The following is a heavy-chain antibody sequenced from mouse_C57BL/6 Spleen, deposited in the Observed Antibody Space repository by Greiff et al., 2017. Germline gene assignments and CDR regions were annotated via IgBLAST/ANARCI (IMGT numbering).Heavy chain of an antibody. CDR2: ISSGGDYI. V-gene: IGHV5-9-1*02. Sequence: EVKVVESGAGLVKPGGSLKLSCAASGFTFSSYAMSWVRQTPEKRLEWVAYISSGGDYIYYADTVKGRFTISRDNARNTLYLQMSSLKSEDTAMYYCTRDPLNYYDYGRGYAMDYWGQGTSVTVSS. CDR1: GFTFSSYA. J-gene: IGHJ4*01. CDR3: TRDPLNYYDYGRGYAMDY. D-gene: IGHD2-4*01.